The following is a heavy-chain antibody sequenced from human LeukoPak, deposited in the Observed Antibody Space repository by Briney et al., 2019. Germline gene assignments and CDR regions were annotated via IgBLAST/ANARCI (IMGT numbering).Heavy chain of an antibody. V-gene: IGHV4-34*01. CDR3: ARVLLVVITPDYMDV. CDR1: GGSFSGYY. Sequence: SETLSLTCAVYGGSFSGYYWGWIRQTPGKGLEWIGEINHSGSTNYNPSLKSRVTISVDTSKNQFSLKLSSVTAADTAVYYCARVLLVVITPDYMDVWGKGTTVTVSS. J-gene: IGHJ6*03. CDR2: INHSGST. D-gene: IGHD3-22*01.